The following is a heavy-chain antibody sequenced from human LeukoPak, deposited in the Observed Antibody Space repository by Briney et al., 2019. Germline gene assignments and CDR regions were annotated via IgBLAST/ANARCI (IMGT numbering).Heavy chain of an antibody. CDR3: AREGLDCSSTSCYKPVDY. CDR1: GFTPSSYA. D-gene: IGHD2-2*02. V-gene: IGHV3-30-3*01. Sequence: GGSRRPSCAASGFTPSSYAMHWVRQAPGKGLEWVAVISYDGSNKYYADSVKGRFTISRDNSKNTLYLQMNSLRAEDTAVYYCAREGLDCSSTSCYKPVDYWGQGTLVTVSS. CDR2: ISYDGSNK. J-gene: IGHJ4*02.